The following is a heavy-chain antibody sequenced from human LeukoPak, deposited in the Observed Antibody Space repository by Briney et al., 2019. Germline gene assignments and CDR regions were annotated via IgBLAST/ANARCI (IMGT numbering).Heavy chain of an antibody. CDR2: ISYDGSNK. Sequence: PGRSLRLSCAASGFTFSSYGMHWVRQAPGKGLEWVAVISYDGSNKYYADSVKGRFTISRDNSKNTLYLQMNSLRAEDTAVYYCARGDTMVRGVIDYWGQGTLVTVSS. D-gene: IGHD3-10*01. CDR3: ARGDTMVRGVIDY. CDR1: GFTFSSYG. V-gene: IGHV3-30*19. J-gene: IGHJ4*02.